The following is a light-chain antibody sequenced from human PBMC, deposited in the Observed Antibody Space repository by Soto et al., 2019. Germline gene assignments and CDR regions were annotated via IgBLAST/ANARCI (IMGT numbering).Light chain of an antibody. Sequence: EIVMTQSPATLSVSPGERATLSCRASQSVSSNLAWYQQKPGQAPRILIYGASTRSTGIPARFSGSGSGTEFTLTISSLQSEDFAVYCCQQYNNWPTWTFGQGTKVEIK. CDR1: QSVSSN. CDR3: QQYNNWPTWT. J-gene: IGKJ1*01. CDR2: GAS. V-gene: IGKV3-15*01.